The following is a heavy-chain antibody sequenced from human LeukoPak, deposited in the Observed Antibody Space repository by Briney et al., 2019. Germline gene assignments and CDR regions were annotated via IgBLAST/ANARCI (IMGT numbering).Heavy chain of an antibody. CDR2: ISYDGSNK. CDR1: GFTFSSYG. CDR3: AKEGTMGWFDP. D-gene: IGHD3-10*01. J-gene: IGHJ5*02. V-gene: IGHV3-30*18. Sequence: GWSLRLSCAASGFTFSSYGMHWVRQAPGKGLEWVAVISYDGSNKYYADSVKGRFTISRDNSKNTLYLQMNSLRAEDTAVYYCAKEGTMGWFDPWGQGTLVTVSS.